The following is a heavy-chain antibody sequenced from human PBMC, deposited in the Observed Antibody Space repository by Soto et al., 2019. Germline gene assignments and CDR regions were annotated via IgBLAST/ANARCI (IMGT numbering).Heavy chain of an antibody. V-gene: IGHV4-31*03. D-gene: IGHD1-20*01. J-gene: IGHJ4*02. CDR2: IFYSGTT. CDR3: ARGGYNWNGVTDY. Sequence: PSETLSLTCTVSGGSISSGGYYWSWIRQHPGKGLEWIGYIFYSGTTNYNPSLKSRVTISVDTSKNQFSLKLSSVTAADTAVYYCARGGYNWNGVTDYWGQGTLVTVSS. CDR1: GGSISSGGYY.